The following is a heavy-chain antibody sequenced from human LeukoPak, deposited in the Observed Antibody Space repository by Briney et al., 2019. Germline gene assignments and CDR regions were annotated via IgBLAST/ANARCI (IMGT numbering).Heavy chain of an antibody. Sequence: GGSLRLSCAASGFTFSDHYMDWVRQAPGKGLEWVGRTRNKANSYTTEYAVSVKGRFTISRDDSKNSLYLQMNSLKTEDTAVYYCARPSFSTSSGNPSDYWGQGTLVTVSS. CDR1: GFTFSDHY. CDR2: TRNKANSYTT. V-gene: IGHV3-72*01. J-gene: IGHJ4*02. D-gene: IGHD3-10*01. CDR3: ARPSFSTSSGNPSDY.